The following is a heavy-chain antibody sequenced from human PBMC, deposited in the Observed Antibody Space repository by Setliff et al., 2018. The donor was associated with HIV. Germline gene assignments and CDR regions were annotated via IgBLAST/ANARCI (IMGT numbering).Heavy chain of an antibody. Sequence: PSETLSLTCAVSGYSIRSGYYWGWVRQSPGKGLEWFGSVFYTGTTYYNPSLLSRLTISVDTSKNQFSLKLYSVTAADTALYYCARYSSDHDAFDIWGQGTMVTVSS. D-gene: IGHD6-19*01. J-gene: IGHJ3*02. V-gene: IGHV4-38-2*01. CDR2: VFYTGTT. CDR1: GYSIRSGYY. CDR3: ARYSSDHDAFDI.